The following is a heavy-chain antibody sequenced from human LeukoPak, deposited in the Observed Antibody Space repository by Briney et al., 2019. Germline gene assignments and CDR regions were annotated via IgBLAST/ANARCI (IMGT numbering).Heavy chain of an antibody. CDR2: IYNSGST. D-gene: IGHD6-13*01. Sequence: SETLSLTCAVSGGSISSYYWSWIRQPAGKGLEWIGHIYNSGSTNYNPSLKGRVTMSVATSKNQFSLHLSSVTAADTAVYYCARSAFLVTAPGLYYFDYWGQGTLVAVSS. CDR3: ARSAFLVTAPGLYYFDY. CDR1: GGSISSYY. J-gene: IGHJ4*02. V-gene: IGHV4-4*07.